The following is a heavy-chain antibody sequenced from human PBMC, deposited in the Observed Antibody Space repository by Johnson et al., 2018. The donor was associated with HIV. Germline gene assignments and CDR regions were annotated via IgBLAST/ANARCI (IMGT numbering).Heavy chain of an antibody. D-gene: IGHD1-20*01. Sequence: VQLVESGGGVVQPGRSLRLSCAASGFTFSAYAMHWVRQAPGKGLEWVALVSYDGSNRYYADSVKGRVTISRDNSKNTLYLQMNSLRAEDTAVYYCARDRERYNWNLGAFDIWGQGTMVTVSS. J-gene: IGHJ3*02. V-gene: IGHV3-30-3*01. CDR2: VSYDGSNR. CDR1: GFTFSAYA. CDR3: ARDRERYNWNLGAFDI.